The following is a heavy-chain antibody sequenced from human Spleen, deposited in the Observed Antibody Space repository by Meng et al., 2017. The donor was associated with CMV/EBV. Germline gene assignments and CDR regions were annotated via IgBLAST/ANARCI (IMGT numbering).Heavy chain of an antibody. V-gene: IGHV3-21*01. CDR2: ISRSSAYI. D-gene: IGHD5-12*01. Sequence: GESLKISCAASGFSFDTYSMNWVRQAPGEGLEWVSSISRSSAYINYADSVKGRFTISRDNAKSSLYLQMNSLRAEDTAVYYCASAFSGYDPFDYWGQGTLVTVSS. CDR1: GFSFDTYS. J-gene: IGHJ4*02. CDR3: ASAFSGYDPFDY.